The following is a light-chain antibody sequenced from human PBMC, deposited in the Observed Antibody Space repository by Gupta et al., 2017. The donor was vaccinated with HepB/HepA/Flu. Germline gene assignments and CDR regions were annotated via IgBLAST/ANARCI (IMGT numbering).Light chain of an antibody. CDR2: DVT. CDR1: SGDVGGFNS. V-gene: IGLV2-14*03. J-gene: IGLJ2*01. Sequence: QSALTQPASVSGSPGQSITISCTGSSGDVGGFNSVYWYQQYPGRAPKLLIYDVTNRPSGVSYRFSGSKSGNTASLTIAGLQAEDDADYYCSSLKTCRTLVVFGGGTKVTVL. CDR3: SSLKTCRTLVV.